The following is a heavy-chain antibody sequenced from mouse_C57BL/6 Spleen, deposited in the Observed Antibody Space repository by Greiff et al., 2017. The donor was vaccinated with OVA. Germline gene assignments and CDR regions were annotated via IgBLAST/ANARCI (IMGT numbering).Heavy chain of an antibody. CDR3: AGGIYYDYDEAELDY. CDR2: IDPNSGGT. V-gene: IGHV1-72*01. J-gene: IGHJ2*01. Sequence: QVQLQQPGAELVKPGASVKLSCKASGYTFTSYWMPWVKQRPGRGLEWIGRIDPNSGGTKYNEKFKSKATLTVDKPSSTAYMQLSSLTSEDSAGYYSAGGIYYDYDEAELDYWGQGTTLTVSS. D-gene: IGHD2-4*01. CDR1: GYTFTSYW.